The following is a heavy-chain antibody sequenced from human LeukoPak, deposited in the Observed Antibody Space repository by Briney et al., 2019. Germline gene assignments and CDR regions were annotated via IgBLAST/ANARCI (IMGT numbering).Heavy chain of an antibody. CDR1: GFTFSSYG. V-gene: IGHV3-23*01. CDR3: ARDTAIWKFDY. Sequence: GGTLRLSCAASGFTFSSYGMSWVRQAPGKGLEWVSAISGSGGSTYYADSVKGRFTISRDNAKNSLYLQMNSLRAEDTAVYYCARDTAIWKFDYWGQGTLVTVSS. D-gene: IGHD5-18*01. CDR2: ISGSGGST. J-gene: IGHJ4*02.